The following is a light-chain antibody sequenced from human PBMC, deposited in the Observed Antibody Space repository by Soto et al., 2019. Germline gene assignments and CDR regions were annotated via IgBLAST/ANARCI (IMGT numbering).Light chain of an antibody. J-gene: IGKJ4*01. CDR2: GAS. CDR3: QQYNNWPLT. CDR1: QSVSSN. V-gene: IGKV3-15*01. Sequence: EIVLQQSPATLSVSPGERATLSCRASQSVSSNLDWYQQKPGQAPRLLIYGASTRATGIPARVSGSGSGTEFTLTISSLQSEEFAVYYCQQYNNWPLTFGGGTKVEGK.